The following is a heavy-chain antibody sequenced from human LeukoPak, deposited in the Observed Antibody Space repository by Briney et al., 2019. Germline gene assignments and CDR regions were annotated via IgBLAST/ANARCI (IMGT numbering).Heavy chain of an antibody. CDR3: ARLNYDFWSGVWEGYYMDV. D-gene: IGHD3-3*01. CDR1: GFTFSNAW. J-gene: IGHJ6*03. Sequence: GGSLRLSCAVSGFTFSNAWMSWVRQAPGKGLEWVGRLKSKTDGGTIDYAAPVKGRFTISRDDSKNTLYLQVNSLRAEDTAVYYCARLNYDFWSGVWEGYYMDVWGKGTTVTVSS. CDR2: LKSKTDGGTI. V-gene: IGHV3-15*01.